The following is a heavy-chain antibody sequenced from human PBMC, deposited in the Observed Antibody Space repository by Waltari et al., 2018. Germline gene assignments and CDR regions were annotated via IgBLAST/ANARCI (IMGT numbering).Heavy chain of an antibody. D-gene: IGHD6-13*01. CDR1: GFTFSSYA. CDR2: IYSGGST. V-gene: IGHV3-23*03. CDR3: ARADGYSSSWYPFDY. Sequence: EVQLLESGGGLVQPGGSLRLSCAASGFTFSSYAMSWVRQAPGKGLEWVSVIYSGGSTYYADSVKGRFTISRDNSKNTLYLQMNSLRAEDTAVYYCARADGYSSSWYPFDYWGQGTLVTVSS. J-gene: IGHJ4*02.